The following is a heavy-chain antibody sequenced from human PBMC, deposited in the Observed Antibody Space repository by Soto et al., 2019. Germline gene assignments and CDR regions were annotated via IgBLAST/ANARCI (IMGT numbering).Heavy chain of an antibody. CDR3: ARKSSSSSDYYYGMDV. V-gene: IGHV5-51*07. CDR2: IYPGDSDT. D-gene: IGHD6-6*01. Sequence: GESLKISCKGSGYSFTSYWIGWVHQMPGKGLEWMGIIYPGDSDTRYSPSFQGQVTISADKSISTAYLQWSSLKASDTAMYYCARKSSSSSDYYYGMDVWGQGTTVTVSS. J-gene: IGHJ6*02. CDR1: GYSFTSYW.